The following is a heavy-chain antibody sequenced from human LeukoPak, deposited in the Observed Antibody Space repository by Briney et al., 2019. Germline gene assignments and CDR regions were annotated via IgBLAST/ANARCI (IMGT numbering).Heavy chain of an antibody. J-gene: IGHJ4*02. CDR1: GSDVSFNY. D-gene: IGHD3/OR15-3a*01. V-gene: IGHV3-53*01. CDR3: ARVWSGYFFQ. CDR2: IHTGGTT. Sequence: GGSLRLSCAASGSDVSFNYVGWVRQAPGKGLEWVSVIHTGGTTHYADSVKGRFTISKDNSNNTVYLQMNNVRAEDTANYYCARVWSGYFFQWGQGALVTVSS.